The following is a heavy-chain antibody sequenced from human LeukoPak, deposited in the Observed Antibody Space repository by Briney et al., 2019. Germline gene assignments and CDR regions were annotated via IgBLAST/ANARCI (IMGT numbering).Heavy chain of an antibody. CDR1: GLTFSSYG. Sequence: GGSLRLSCAASGLTFSSYGMHWVRQAPGKGLEWVAVISYDGSNKYYADSVKGRFTISRDNSKNTLYLQMNSLRAEDTAVYYCARGKGNYDFWSGYYPVDFDYWGQGTLVTVSS. V-gene: IGHV3-30*03. CDR2: ISYDGSNK. CDR3: ARGKGNYDFWSGYYPVDFDY. J-gene: IGHJ4*02. D-gene: IGHD3-3*01.